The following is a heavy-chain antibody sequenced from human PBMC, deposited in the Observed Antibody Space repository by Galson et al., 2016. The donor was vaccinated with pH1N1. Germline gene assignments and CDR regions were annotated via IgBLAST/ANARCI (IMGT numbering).Heavy chain of an antibody. CDR3: AREDWSYGDTYYNGMDV. CDR1: GFNFDTFA. D-gene: IGHD4-17*01. J-gene: IGHJ6*02. CDR2: ISYNGHDE. Sequence: SLRLSCAASGFNFDTFAMHWVRRTPGKGLEWVASISYNGHDESYADSLKGRFTVSRDNSKNRLYLHMNSLRTEDTGLYYCAREDWSYGDTYYNGMDVWGQGTTVTVSS. V-gene: IGHV3-30-3*01.